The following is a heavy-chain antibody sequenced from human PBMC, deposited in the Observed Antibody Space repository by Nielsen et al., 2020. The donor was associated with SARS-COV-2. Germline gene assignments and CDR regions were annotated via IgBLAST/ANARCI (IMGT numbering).Heavy chain of an antibody. D-gene: IGHD3-22*01. Sequence: GGSLRLSCKGSGYSFTSYWISWVRQMPGKGLEWMGRIDPSDSYTNYSPSFQGHVTISADKSISTAYLQWSSLKASDTAMYYCAVQDYYDSSGYSIDYWGQGTLVTVSS. J-gene: IGHJ4*02. V-gene: IGHV5-10-1*01. CDR1: GYSFTSYW. CDR3: AVQDYYDSSGYSIDY. CDR2: IDPSDSYT.